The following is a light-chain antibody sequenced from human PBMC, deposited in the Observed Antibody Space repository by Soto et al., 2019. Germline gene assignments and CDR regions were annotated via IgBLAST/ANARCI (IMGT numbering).Light chain of an antibody. CDR1: KSISSY. V-gene: IGKV1-39*01. CDR2: TAS. CDR3: QQSYSTPPT. J-gene: IGKJ2*01. Sequence: DIQMTQSPSSLSASLGDRVTIICRASKSISSYLNGYQQKPGKAPKLLIYTASSLQSGVPSRFSGSGSGTDFTLTIISLQPEDFATYYCQQSYSTPPTFGQGTKLEIK.